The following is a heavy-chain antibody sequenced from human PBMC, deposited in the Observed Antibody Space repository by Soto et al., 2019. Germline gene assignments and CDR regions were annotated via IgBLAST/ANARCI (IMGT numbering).Heavy chain of an antibody. CDR2: INAGNGNT. CDR1: GYTFTSYA. J-gene: IGHJ6*03. CDR3: ARAPWVVEGYYMDV. D-gene: IGHD2-2*01. V-gene: IGHV1-3*01. Sequence: ASVKVSCKASGYTFTSYAMHWVRQAPGQRLEWMGWINAGNGNTKYSQKFQGRVTITRGTSASTAYMELSSLRSEDTAVYYCARAPWVVEGYYMDVWGKGTTVTVSS.